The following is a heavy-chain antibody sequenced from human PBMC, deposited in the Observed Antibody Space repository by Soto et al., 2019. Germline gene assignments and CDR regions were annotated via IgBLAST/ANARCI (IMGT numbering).Heavy chain of an antibody. D-gene: IGHD6-13*01. J-gene: IGHJ6*02. V-gene: IGHV4-31*03. CDR1: GGSICSGGYY. CDR2: IYYSGST. Sequence: PSETLSLPCTVSGGSICSGGYYWSWIRQHPGKGLEWIGYIYYSGSTYYNPSLKSRVTISVDTSKNQFSLKLSSVTAADTAVYYCARNGGSIGSGSWCLLVNYDVMAVLLQGSTDTVFS. CDR3: ARNGGSIGSGSWCLLVNYDVMAV.